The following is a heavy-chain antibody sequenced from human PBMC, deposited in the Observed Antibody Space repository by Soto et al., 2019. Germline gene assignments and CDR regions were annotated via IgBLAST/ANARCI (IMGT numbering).Heavy chain of an antibody. Sequence: SETKCLTCSVSGGKIGGSSDYWGWIRQPPGKGLEWIGSIYYSGSTYYNPSLKSRVTISVGTSKNQFSLKLSSVTAADTAVYYCARHIRYCISTSCLGPVDYWGQGTLVTVSS. CDR3: ARHIRYCISTSCLGPVDY. CDR1: GGKIGGSSDY. J-gene: IGHJ4*02. CDR2: IYYSGST. D-gene: IGHD2-2*01. V-gene: IGHV4-39*01.